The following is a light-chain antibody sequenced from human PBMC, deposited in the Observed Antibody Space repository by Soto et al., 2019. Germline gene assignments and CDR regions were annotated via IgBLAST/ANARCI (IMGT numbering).Light chain of an antibody. CDR2: DAS. J-gene: IGKJ5*01. Sequence: IQMTQSPSSLSASVGDRVTITCRASQGISSALAWYQQKPGKAPQALIYDASSLKSGVPSRFSGNGSGTEFTLTISSLQPDDFATYYCQQYNTYSTFGQGTRLEIK. V-gene: IGKV1-13*02. CDR3: QQYNTYST. CDR1: QGISSA.